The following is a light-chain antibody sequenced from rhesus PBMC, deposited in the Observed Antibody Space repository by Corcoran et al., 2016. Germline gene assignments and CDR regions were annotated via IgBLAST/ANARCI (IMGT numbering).Light chain of an antibody. CDR2: AAS. V-gene: IGKV1S12*01. J-gene: IGKJ4*01. CDR3: QHYYDNPLT. CDR1: PNIYSN. Sequence: DIQMTQSPSALSASVGDRVTISCRASPNIYSNLAWYQQQPGKAPKLLIYAASILQTGIPSRFSGRGSGTEFTLTISSRQPEDSAAYYCQHYYDNPLTFGGGTKVEIK.